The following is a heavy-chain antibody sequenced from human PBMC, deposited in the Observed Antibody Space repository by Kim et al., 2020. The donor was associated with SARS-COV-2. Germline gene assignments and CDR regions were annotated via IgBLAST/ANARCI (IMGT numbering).Heavy chain of an antibody. D-gene: IGHD5-18*01. CDR2: ITYDGSNK. CDR1: GFTFSSYG. Sequence: GGSLRLSCAASGFTFSSYGLHWVRQAPGKGLERVAIITYDGSNKYYADSVKGRFTISRDNSKNTLYLQMNSLRAEDTAVYYCAQDRGYSYGSPFDYSGPG. V-gene: IGHV3-30*18. J-gene: IGHJ4*02. CDR3: AQDRGYSYGSPFDY.